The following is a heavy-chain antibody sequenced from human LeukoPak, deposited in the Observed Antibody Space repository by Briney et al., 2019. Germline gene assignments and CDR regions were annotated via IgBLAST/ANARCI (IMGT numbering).Heavy chain of an antibody. CDR2: IYTSGTT. Sequence: SETLSLTCTVSGGSINSGSYYWSWIRQPAGRGLEWIGRIYTSGTTNYNPSLKSRVTISLDTSKNQFSLNLGSVTAADTAVYYCARVLRNDYGNSAIDFWGKGTLVTVSS. D-gene: IGHD4-11*01. J-gene: IGHJ4*02. CDR1: GGSINSGSYY. CDR3: ARVLRNDYGNSAIDF. V-gene: IGHV4-61*02.